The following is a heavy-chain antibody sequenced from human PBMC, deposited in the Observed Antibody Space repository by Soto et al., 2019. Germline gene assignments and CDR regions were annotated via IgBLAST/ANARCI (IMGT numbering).Heavy chain of an antibody. CDR3: ARDRGDSSSSHYYYYGMDV. CDR1: GGTFSSYA. D-gene: IGHD6-13*01. V-gene: IGHV1-69*06. CDR2: IIPIFGTA. J-gene: IGHJ6*02. Sequence: QVQLVQSGAEVKKPGSSVKVSCKASGGTFSSYAISWVRQAPGQGLEWMGGIIPIFGTANYAQKFQGRVTITADKSTSTDYMELSSLRSEDTAVYYCARDRGDSSSSHYYYYGMDVWGQGTTVTVSS.